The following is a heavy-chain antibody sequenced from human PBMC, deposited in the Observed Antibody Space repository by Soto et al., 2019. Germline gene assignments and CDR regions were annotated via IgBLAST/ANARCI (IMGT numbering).Heavy chain of an antibody. CDR1: GYTLTELS. D-gene: IGHD1-7*01. CDR3: ATRFYPSRYNWNYAASPGRPVEDYFDY. J-gene: IGHJ4*02. CDR2: FDPEDGET. V-gene: IGHV1-24*01. Sequence: QVQLVQSGAEVKKPGASVKVSCKVSGYTLTELSMHWVRQAPGKGLEWMGGFDPEDGETIYAQKFQGRVTMTEDTSTDTAYMELSSLRSEDTAVYYCATRFYPSRYNWNYAASPGRPVEDYFDYWGQGTLVTVSS.